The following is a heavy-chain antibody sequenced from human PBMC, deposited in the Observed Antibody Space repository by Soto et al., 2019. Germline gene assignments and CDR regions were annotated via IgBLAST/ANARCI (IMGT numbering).Heavy chain of an antibody. V-gene: IGHV2-5*02. J-gene: IGHJ4*02. Sequence: QITLKESGPTLVRPTQTLTLTCSFSGFSLKTIGVSVGWIRQPPGKALEWLALTYWDDDQRYSPSLKTRLTVTKDTYKNQVVLAMTNTDPVDTGTYYCARSTAENFWSGPFDYWGPGIVVTVSS. CDR2: TYWDDDQ. CDR3: ARSTAENFWSGPFDY. CDR1: GFSLKTIGVS. D-gene: IGHD3-3*01.